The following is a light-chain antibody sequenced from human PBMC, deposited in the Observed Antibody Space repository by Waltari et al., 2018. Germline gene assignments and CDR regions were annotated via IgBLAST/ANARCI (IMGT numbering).Light chain of an antibody. J-gene: IGKJ1*01. CDR1: QSVLHSSNTKSY. V-gene: IGKV4-1*01. Sequence: DVVMTQSPDSLAVSLGERATINCKSSQSVLHSSNTKSYLAWYQHKPGQTPNLLIYWASTRESGVPDRFSGSGSGTDFTLTISSLQAEDVAVYYCQQYYTPVRTFGQGTKVEIK. CDR3: QQYYTPVRT. CDR2: WAS.